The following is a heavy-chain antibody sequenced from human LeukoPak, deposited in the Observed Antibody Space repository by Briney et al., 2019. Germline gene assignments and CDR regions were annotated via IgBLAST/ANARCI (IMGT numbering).Heavy chain of an antibody. J-gene: IGHJ4*02. V-gene: IGHV3-30*02. Sequence: GGSLRLSCAASGFTFSNHGMLWVRQAPGEGLEWVAFIRYDGSNQYYADSVQGRFTISRDSSKNTLYLQMNSLRDEDTAVYYCAKEVGVTTRGSFAYWGQGTLVTVSS. CDR1: GFTFSNHG. CDR3: AKEVGVTTRGSFAY. D-gene: IGHD1-26*01. CDR2: IRYDGSNQ.